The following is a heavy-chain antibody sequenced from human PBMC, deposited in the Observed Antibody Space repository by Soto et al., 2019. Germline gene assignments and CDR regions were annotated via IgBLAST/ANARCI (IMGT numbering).Heavy chain of an antibody. D-gene: IGHD3-10*01. CDR1: GFTFSSYA. J-gene: IGHJ4*02. CDR3: AKLGYGSGSYRTFDY. Sequence: GGSLRLSCAASGFTFSSYAMSWVRQAPGKGVEWVSAISGSGGSTYYADSVKGRFTISRDNSKNTLYLQMNSLRAEDTAVYYCAKLGYGSGSYRTFDYWGQGTLVTVSS. V-gene: IGHV3-23*01. CDR2: ISGSGGST.